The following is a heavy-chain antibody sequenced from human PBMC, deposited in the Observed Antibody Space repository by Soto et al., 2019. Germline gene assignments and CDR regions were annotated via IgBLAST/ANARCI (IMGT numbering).Heavy chain of an antibody. CDR3: ARGSGIVALPGELEDVKYDY. Sequence: QVQLLQWGAGLVKPSETLSLSCAVYGQSFSGHSWAWIRQPPGKGLEWIGEINESGSTYYNPSLKSRVTISTDTSKNQFSLKLSSVSAADTAAYFCARGSGIVALPGELEDVKYDYWGQGTLVNVSS. J-gene: IGHJ4*02. V-gene: IGHV4-34*01. D-gene: IGHD1-1*01. CDR1: GQSFSGHS. CDR2: INESGST.